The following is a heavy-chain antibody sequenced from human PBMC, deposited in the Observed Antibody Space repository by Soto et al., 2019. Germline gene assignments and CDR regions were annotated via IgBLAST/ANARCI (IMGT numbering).Heavy chain of an antibody. Sequence: GGSLKLSCAASGFTFSSYAMHWVRQAPGKGLEYVSAISSNGGSTYYANSVKGRFTISRDNSKNTLYLQMGSLRAEDMAVYYCARVLLHNYYYYMDVWGKGTTVTVSS. CDR3: ARVLLHNYYYYMDV. CDR2: ISSNGGST. V-gene: IGHV3-64*01. CDR1: GFTFSSYA. D-gene: IGHD2-15*01. J-gene: IGHJ6*03.